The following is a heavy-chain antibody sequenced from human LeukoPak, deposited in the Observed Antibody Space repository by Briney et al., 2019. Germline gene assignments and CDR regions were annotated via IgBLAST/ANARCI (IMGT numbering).Heavy chain of an antibody. V-gene: IGHV3-7*01. J-gene: IGHJ4*02. CDR1: GFTFSSYW. D-gene: IGHD5/OR15-5a*01. CDR2: IKLDGSET. CDR3: ARINSVNYYFDY. Sequence: GGSLSLSCAASGFTFSSYWMTWVRQSPGKGLEWVANIKLDGSETYYVDSVKGRFTIYRDNAKNSLYLQMNSLRAEDTAVYYCARINSVNYYFDYWGQGTLVTVSS.